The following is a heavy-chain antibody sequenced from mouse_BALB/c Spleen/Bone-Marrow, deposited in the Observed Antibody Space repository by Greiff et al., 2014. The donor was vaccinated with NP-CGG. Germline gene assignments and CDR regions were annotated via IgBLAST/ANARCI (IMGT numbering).Heavy chain of an antibody. CDR3: ARDYRYDYAMDY. J-gene: IGHJ4*01. V-gene: IGHV1-9*01. Sequence: VQLQESGAELMKPGASVKISCEATGYTFSSYWLEWVKQRPGHGLEWIGEILPGSGTTNYNEKFKGKAKFTADTSSNTAYMQFSSLTSEDSAVYYCARDYRYDYAMDYWGQGTSVTVPS. D-gene: IGHD2-14*01. CDR1: GYTFSSYW. CDR2: ILPGSGTT.